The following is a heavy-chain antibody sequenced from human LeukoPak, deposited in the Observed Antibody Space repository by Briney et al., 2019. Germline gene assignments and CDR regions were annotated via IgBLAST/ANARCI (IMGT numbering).Heavy chain of an antibody. CDR3: ARWGRGWYFDL. J-gene: IGHJ2*01. D-gene: IGHD1-26*01. Sequence: SETLSLTCTVSGGSISSGSYYWSWIRQPAGKGLEWIGRIYTSGSTNYNPSLMRRVTISVDTSKNQFSLKLNSVTAADTAVYYCARWGRGWYFDLRGRGTLVTVSS. CDR1: GGSISSGSYY. V-gene: IGHV4-61*02. CDR2: IYTSGST.